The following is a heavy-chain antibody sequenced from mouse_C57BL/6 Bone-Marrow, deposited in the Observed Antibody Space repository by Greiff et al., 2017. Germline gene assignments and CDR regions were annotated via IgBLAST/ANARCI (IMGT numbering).Heavy chain of an antibody. Sequence: QVQLKQSGAELARPGASVKMSCKASGYTFTSYTMHWVKQRPGQGLEWIGYINPSSGYTQYNQKFKDKATLTADKSSSTAYMQLSSLTSEDSAVYYCARSTTVGYWYFDVWGTGTTVTVSS. D-gene: IGHD1-1*01. CDR3: ARSTTVGYWYFDV. J-gene: IGHJ1*03. CDR2: INPSSGYT. V-gene: IGHV1-4*01. CDR1: GYTFTSYT.